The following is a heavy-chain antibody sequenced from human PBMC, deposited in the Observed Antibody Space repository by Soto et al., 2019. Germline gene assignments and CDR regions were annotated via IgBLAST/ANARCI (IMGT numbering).Heavy chain of an antibody. CDR1: GGSISSYY. Sequence: PSETLSLTCTVSGGSISSYYWSWIRQPPGKGLEWIGYIYYSGSTNYNPSLKSRVTISVDTSKNQFSLKLSSVTAADTAVYYCARFRIGNYGSGHFDFWGQGTLVTVSS. J-gene: IGHJ4*02. CDR3: ARFRIGNYGSGHFDF. D-gene: IGHD3-10*01. V-gene: IGHV4-59*01. CDR2: IYYSGST.